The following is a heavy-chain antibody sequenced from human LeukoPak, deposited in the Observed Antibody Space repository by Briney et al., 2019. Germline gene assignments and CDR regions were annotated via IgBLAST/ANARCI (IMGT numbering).Heavy chain of an antibody. CDR1: RYFIRNGYY. Sequence: SETLSLTCTVSRYFIRNGYYWSCIRPPPGEGGVCMGSICHSGITYYDPSLKHQVTISVDTSKNEFSLRLSSVTASDRAVYYCARGTWFHYFNYWGQGALVTLSS. V-gene: IGHV4-38-2*02. CDR2: ICHSGIT. CDR3: ARGTWFHYFNY. D-gene: IGHD3-10*01. J-gene: IGHJ4*02.